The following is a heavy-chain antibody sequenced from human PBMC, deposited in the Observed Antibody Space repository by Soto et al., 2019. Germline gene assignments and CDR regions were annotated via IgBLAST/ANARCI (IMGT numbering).Heavy chain of an antibody. CDR2: IFSNDEK. CDR3: ARIRNYDFWSGPTDRSGQNWFDP. V-gene: IGHV2-26*01. D-gene: IGHD3-3*01. J-gene: IGHJ5*02. Sequence: QVTLKESGPVLVKPTETLTLTCTVSGFSLSNARMGVSWIRQPPGKALEWLAHIFSNDEKSYSTSLKSRLTISKDTSKSQVVLTMTNMDPVDTATYYCARIRNYDFWSGPTDRSGQNWFDPWGQGTLVTVSS. CDR1: GFSLSNARMG.